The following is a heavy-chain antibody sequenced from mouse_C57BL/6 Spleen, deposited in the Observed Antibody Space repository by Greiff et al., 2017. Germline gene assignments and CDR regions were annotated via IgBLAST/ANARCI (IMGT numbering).Heavy chain of an antibody. CDR1: GFTFSNYW. J-gene: IGHJ2*01. CDR2: IRLKSDNYST. CDR3: TGGGYYYGSSYGEDY. D-gene: IGHD1-1*01. Sequence: EVNVVESGGGLVQPGGSMKLSCVASGFTFSNYWMNWVRQSPEKGLEWVAQIRLKSDNYSTHYAESGKGRFTISRDDAKSSVYLQMNNLRAEDTGIYYCTGGGYYYGSSYGEDYWGQGTTLTVSS. V-gene: IGHV6-3*01.